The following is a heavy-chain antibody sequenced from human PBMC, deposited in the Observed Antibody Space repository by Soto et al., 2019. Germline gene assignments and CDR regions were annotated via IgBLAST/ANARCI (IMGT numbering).Heavy chain of an antibody. Sequence: GASVKVSCKASGYTFTGYYMHWVRQAPGQGLEWMGWINPNSGGTNYAQKFQGWVTMTRDTSISTAYMELSRLRSDDTAVYYCARGARFLEWLSIHYYYYMDVWGKGTTVTGSS. CDR2: INPNSGGT. D-gene: IGHD3-3*01. CDR3: ARGARFLEWLSIHYYYYMDV. J-gene: IGHJ6*03. V-gene: IGHV1-2*04. CDR1: GYTFTGYY.